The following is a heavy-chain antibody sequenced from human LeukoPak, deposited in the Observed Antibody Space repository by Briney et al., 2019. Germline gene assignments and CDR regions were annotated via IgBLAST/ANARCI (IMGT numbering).Heavy chain of an antibody. D-gene: IGHD5-18*01. V-gene: IGHV1-2*02. Sequence: ASVKVSCKASGYTFTGYYLHWVRQAPGEGLEWMGWINPNSGGTNYAQKFQGRVTMTRDTSISTAYMELSGLRSDDTAVYYCARQGVFGGYNHGYGYWGQGTLVTVSS. CDR3: ARQGVFGGYNHGYGY. CDR1: GYTFTGYY. J-gene: IGHJ4*02. CDR2: INPNSGGT.